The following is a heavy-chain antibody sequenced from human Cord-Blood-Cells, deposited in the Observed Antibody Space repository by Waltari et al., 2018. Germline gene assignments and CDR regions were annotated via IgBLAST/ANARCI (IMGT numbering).Heavy chain of an antibody. CDR2: ISSSSSYI. CDR3: ALNWNDAFDI. V-gene: IGHV3-21*01. CDR1: GFTFRSYR. Sequence: EVQLVESGGGLVKPGGSLRLSCAASGFTFRSYRMNWVRQAPGKGLEWVSSISSSSSYIYYADSVKGRFTISRDNAKNSLYLQMNSLRAEDTAVYYCALNWNDAFDIWGQGTMVTVSS. J-gene: IGHJ3*02. D-gene: IGHD1-20*01.